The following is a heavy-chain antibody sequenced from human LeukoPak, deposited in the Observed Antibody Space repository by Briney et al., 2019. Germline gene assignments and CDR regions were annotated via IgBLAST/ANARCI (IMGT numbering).Heavy chain of an antibody. D-gene: IGHD4-17*01. J-gene: IGHJ4*02. CDR3: ARSTTVTRFDY. CDR1: GGSISGGSYY. CDR2: IYTSGST. Sequence: SETLSLTCTVSGGSISGGSYYWSWIRQPAGKGLEWIGRIYTSGSTNYNPSLKSRVTISVDTSKNQFSLKLSSVTAADTAVYYCARSTTVTRFDYWGQGTLVTVSS. V-gene: IGHV4-61*02.